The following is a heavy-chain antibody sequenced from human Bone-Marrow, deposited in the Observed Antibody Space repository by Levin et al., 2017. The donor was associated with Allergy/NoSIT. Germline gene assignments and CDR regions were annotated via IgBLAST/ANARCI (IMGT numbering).Heavy chain of an antibody. J-gene: IGHJ6*02. Sequence: PGGSLRLSCVASGFTLNNYDIHWVRQAPGKGLEWVALMSHDESDEFYADSVKGRFTISRDNSKNTVFLEMNGLKPEDTAVYYCAKSSRWYEPPHNYYYAMDVWGQGTTVTVSS. CDR3: AKSSRWYEPPHNYYYAMDV. V-gene: IGHV3-30*18. CDR1: GFTLNNYD. D-gene: IGHD6-13*01. CDR2: MSHDESDE.